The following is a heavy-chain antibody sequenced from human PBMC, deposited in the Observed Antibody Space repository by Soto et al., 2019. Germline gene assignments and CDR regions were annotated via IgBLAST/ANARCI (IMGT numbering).Heavy chain of an antibody. Sequence: QVQLQESGPGLVKPSETLSLSCTVSGGSVSGGTCYWSWIRQPPGTGLEWIGYVSYSGRTNYTPSLKSRVTISVDTSKNQFSLNLSSVTAADTAVYYCATSPRFALDIWGQGTMVSVSA. V-gene: IGHV4-61*01. J-gene: IGHJ3*02. CDR2: VSYSGRT. CDR3: ATSPRFALDI. D-gene: IGHD3-16*01. CDR1: GGSVSGGTCY.